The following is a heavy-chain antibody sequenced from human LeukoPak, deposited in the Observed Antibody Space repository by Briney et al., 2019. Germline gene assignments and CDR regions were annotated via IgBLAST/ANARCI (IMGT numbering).Heavy chain of an antibody. V-gene: IGHV3-23*01. CDR3: ADLYDFWSGYHDY. CDR2: ISGSGGST. D-gene: IGHD3-3*01. Sequence: GGSLRLSCAASGFTFSSYAMSWVSQAPGKGLEWVSAISGSGGSTYYADSVKGRFTISRDNSKNTLYLQMNSLRAEDTAVYYCADLYDFWSGYHDYWGQGTLVTVSS. J-gene: IGHJ4*02. CDR1: GFTFSSYA.